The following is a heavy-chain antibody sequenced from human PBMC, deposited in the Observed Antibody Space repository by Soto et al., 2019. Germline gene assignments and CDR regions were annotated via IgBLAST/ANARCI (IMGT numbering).Heavy chain of an antibody. J-gene: IGHJ6*02. CDR3: AKYGGWYYDSSGYYAYYGMDV. Sequence: GSLRLSCAASGFTFSSYAMSWVRQAPGKGLEWVSAISGSGGSTYYADSVKGRFTISRDNSKNTLYLQMNSLRAEDTAVYYCAKYGGWYYDSSGYYAYYGMDVWGQGTTVTVSS. D-gene: IGHD3-22*01. CDR1: GFTFSSYA. CDR2: ISGSGGST. V-gene: IGHV3-23*01.